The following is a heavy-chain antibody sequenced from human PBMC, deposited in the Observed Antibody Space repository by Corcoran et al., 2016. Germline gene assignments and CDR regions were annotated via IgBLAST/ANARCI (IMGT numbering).Heavy chain of an antibody. V-gene: IGHV6-1*01. CDR1: GDNVSSNSAA. CDR3: AKDQSASLDL. J-gene: IGHJ4*02. D-gene: IGHD3-3*01. Sequence: QVQLQQSGPGLVKPSQTLSLTCAISGDNVSSNSAAWNWIRQSPSRGLEWLGRTYYRSSWYNEYALSVKSRITINPDTSKNQISLQLNSVTPEDTALYYCAKDQSASLDLWGQGTLVTVSS. CDR2: TYYRSSWYN.